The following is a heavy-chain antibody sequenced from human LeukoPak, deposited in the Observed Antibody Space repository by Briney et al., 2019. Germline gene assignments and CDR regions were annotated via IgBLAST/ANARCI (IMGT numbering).Heavy chain of an antibody. V-gene: IGHV3-20*04. CDR2: INWNGGST. Sequence: PGGSLRLSCAASGFTFDDYGMSWVRQAPGKGLEWVSGINWNGGSTGYADSVKGRFTISRDNAKNSLYLQMNSLRADDTAVYYCASLLRYFDWRGGRYFDYWGQGTLVTVSS. CDR3: ASLLRYFDWRGGRYFDY. D-gene: IGHD3-9*01. J-gene: IGHJ4*02. CDR1: GFTFDDYG.